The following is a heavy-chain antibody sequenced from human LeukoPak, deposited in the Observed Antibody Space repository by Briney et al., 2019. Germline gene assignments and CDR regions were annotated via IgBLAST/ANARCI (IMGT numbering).Heavy chain of an antibody. Sequence: KTSETLSLTCTVSGGSISSYYWSWIRQPPGKGLEWIGYIYYTGYTNYNPSPKSRVTISVGTSKNQFSLNLTSVTAADTAVYYCARAMSIAARLQTIFDYWGQGTLVTVSS. CDR1: GGSISSYY. V-gene: IGHV4-59*08. CDR3: ARAMSIAARLQTIFDY. CDR2: IYYTGYT. D-gene: IGHD6-6*01. J-gene: IGHJ4*02.